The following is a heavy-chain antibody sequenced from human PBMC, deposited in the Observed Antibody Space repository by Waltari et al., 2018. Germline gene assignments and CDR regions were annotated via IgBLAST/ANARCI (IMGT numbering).Heavy chain of an antibody. D-gene: IGHD2-15*01. J-gene: IGHJ6*04. CDR3: AKAPAAVVSTMDV. CDR2: IRYDGSNK. Sequence: QVQLVESGGGVVQPGGSLRLSCAASGFTFSSYGMHWVRQAPGKGLEWVAFIRYDGSNKYYADSVKGRFTISRDNSKNTLYLQMNSLRAEDTAVYYCAKAPAAVVSTMDVWGKGTTVTISS. V-gene: IGHV3-30*02. CDR1: GFTFSSYG.